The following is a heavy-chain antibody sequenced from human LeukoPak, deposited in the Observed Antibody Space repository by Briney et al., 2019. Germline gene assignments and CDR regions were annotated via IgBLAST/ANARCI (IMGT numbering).Heavy chain of an antibody. CDR2: INHSGST. CDR1: GGSFSGYY. D-gene: IGHD3-9*01. J-gene: IGHJ4*02. Sequence: SETLSLTCAVYGGSFSGYYWSWLRQPPGKGLEWIGEINHSGSTNYNPSLKSRVTISVDTSKNQFSLKLSSVTAADTAVYYCAGLVDYDILTGYYKSYFDYWGQGTLVTVSS. CDR3: AGLVDYDILTGYYKSYFDY. V-gene: IGHV4-34*01.